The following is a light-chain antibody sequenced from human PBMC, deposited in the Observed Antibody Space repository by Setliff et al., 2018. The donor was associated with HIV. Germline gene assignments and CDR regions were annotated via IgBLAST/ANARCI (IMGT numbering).Light chain of an antibody. V-gene: IGLV2-14*03. CDR2: DVN. J-gene: IGLJ2*01. CDR1: SGDVGAYNY. Sequence: ALTQPASVSGSPGQSITISCTGTSGDVGAYNYVSWYQQHPGKAPKLMIYDVNKRPSGVSNRFSGSKSGNTASLTISGLQAEDEADYYCSSYTSTSTLVFGGGTQLTVL. CDR3: SSYTSTSTLV.